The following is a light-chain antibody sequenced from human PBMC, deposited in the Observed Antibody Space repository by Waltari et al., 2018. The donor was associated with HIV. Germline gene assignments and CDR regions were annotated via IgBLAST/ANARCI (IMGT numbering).Light chain of an antibody. CDR3: NSRDRAGHHVV. V-gene: IGLV3-19*01. CDR2: PIH. CDR1: SLRTNY. Sequence: SELTQDPAVSVALGQTVSITCQGHSLRTNYASGYLQKPGQAPVLVISPIHNRPSGIPDRFSGSSSGNTASLTITGAQAEDEGDYYCNSRDRAGHHVVFGGGTKLTVL. J-gene: IGLJ3*02.